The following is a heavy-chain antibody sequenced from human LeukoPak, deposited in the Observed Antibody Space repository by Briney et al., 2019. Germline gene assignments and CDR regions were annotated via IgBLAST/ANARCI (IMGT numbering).Heavy chain of an antibody. CDR2: IKYDGSDK. CDR1: GFVFSDFC. Sequence: PGGSLRLSCAASGFVFSDFCMSWVRQAPGKGLEWVASIKYDGSDKYYVDSVKGRFTISRDNAKNSLYLQMNSLRAEDTALYYCARGGYDETTWYKWGQGTLVTVSS. V-gene: IGHV3-7*01. CDR3: ARGGYDETTWYK. D-gene: IGHD1-1*01. J-gene: IGHJ4*02.